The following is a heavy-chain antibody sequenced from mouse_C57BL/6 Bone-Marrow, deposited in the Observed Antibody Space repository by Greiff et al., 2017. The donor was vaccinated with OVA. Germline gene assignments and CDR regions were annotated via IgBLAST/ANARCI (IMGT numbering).Heavy chain of an antibody. CDR2: ISNGGGST. CDR1: GFTFSDYY. Sequence: DVKLVESGGGLVQPGGSLKLSCAASGFTFSDYYMYWVRQTPEQRLEWVAYISNGGGSTYYPATVKGRFTISRDNAKNTLYLQMSRLKSEDTAMYYCARQYYYGSSRDYYAMDYWGQGTSVTVSS. J-gene: IGHJ4*01. D-gene: IGHD1-1*01. V-gene: IGHV5-12*01. CDR3: ARQYYYGSSRDYYAMDY.